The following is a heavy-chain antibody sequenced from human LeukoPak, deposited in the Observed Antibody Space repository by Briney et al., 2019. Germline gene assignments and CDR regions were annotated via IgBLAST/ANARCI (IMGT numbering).Heavy chain of an antibody. CDR1: GFIFDGYA. Sequence: GRSLRLSCAASGFIFDGYAIHWVRQAPGKGLELVAGIGWNSGNIGYVDSVKGRFHISRDNTKNSLYLPMNSPRPEDTTLYYCAEDDAPDYDDTDYLGAFGMWGRGTLVSVSS. CDR2: IGWNSGNI. J-gene: IGHJ3*02. D-gene: IGHD3-3*01. CDR3: AEDDAPDYDDTDYLGAFGM. V-gene: IGHV3-9*01.